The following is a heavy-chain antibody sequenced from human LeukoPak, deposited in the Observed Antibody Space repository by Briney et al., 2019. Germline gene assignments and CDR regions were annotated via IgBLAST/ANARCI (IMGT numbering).Heavy chain of an antibody. V-gene: IGHV3-30*02. D-gene: IGHD1-1*01. CDR2: IRYDGSNK. CDR3: ARTYTWNAVGAFDI. J-gene: IGHJ3*02. CDR1: GFTFSTYG. Sequence: GGSLRLSCAASGFTFSTYGMHWVRQAPGKGLEWVAFIRYDGSNKYYADSVKGRFTISRDNSKNTLYLQMNSLRAEDTAVYYCARTYTWNAVGAFDIWGPGTVVTVSS.